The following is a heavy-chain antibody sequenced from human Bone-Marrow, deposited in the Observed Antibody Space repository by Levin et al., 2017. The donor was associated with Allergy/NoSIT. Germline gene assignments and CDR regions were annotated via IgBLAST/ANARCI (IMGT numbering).Heavy chain of an antibody. J-gene: IGHJ5*02. CDR1: SGSFSGCY. D-gene: IGHD3-10*01. V-gene: IGHV4-34*01. CDR2: INHSGST. CDR3: ARRISMVRGVIVWKEKNRLDP. Sequence: SETLSLTCAVYSGSFSGCYWSWIRQSPGKGLEWIAEINHSGSTNYNPSLKGRVTISVDTSKNQFSLKLSSVTAADTAVYYCARRISMVRGVIVWKEKNRLDPWGQGTLVTVSS.